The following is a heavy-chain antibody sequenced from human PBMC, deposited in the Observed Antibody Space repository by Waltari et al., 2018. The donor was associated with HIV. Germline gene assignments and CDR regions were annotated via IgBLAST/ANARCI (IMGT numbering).Heavy chain of an antibody. CDR2: FEPEEGET. CDR1: GYTLTELS. CDR3: ATSQEMATNLGAFDI. V-gene: IGHV1-24*01. D-gene: IGHD5-12*01. Sequence: QVQLVQSGAEVKKPGASVKVSCKVSGYTLTELSMHWVRQAPGKGLEWMGGFEPEEGETIYAQKFQGRVTMTEDTSTDTAYMELSSLRSEDTAVYYCATSQEMATNLGAFDIWGQGTMVTVSS. J-gene: IGHJ3*02.